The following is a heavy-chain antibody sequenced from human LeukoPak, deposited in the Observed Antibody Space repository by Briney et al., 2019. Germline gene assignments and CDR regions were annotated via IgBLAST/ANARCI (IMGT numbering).Heavy chain of an antibody. J-gene: IGHJ4*02. Sequence: GRSLRLSCAASGITFDDYAMHWVRQAPGKGLEWVSGISWNSGSIGYADSVKGRFTISRDNAKNSLYLQMNSLRTEDTALYYCANSLGELSLAYWGQGTLVTVSS. CDR3: ANSLGELSLAY. CDR1: GITFDDYA. V-gene: IGHV3-9*01. CDR2: ISWNSGSI. D-gene: IGHD3-16*02.